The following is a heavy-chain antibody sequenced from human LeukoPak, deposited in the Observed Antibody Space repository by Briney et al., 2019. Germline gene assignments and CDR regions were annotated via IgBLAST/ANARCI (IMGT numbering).Heavy chain of an antibody. V-gene: IGHV1-2*02. Sequence: ASVKVSCKASGYTFTGYYMHWVRQAPGQGLEWMGWISPNSGGTNYAQKFQGRVTMTRDTSISTAYMELSRLRSDDTAVYYCARELGYCSSTSCYYYFGYWGQGTLVTVSS. CDR2: ISPNSGGT. CDR1: GYTFTGYY. CDR3: ARELGYCSSTSCYYYFGY. D-gene: IGHD2-2*01. J-gene: IGHJ4*02.